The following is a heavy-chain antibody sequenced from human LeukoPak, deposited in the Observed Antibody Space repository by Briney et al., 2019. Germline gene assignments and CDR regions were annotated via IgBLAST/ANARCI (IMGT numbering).Heavy chain of an antibody. D-gene: IGHD3-22*01. CDR1: GFTFSSYA. J-gene: IGHJ5*02. CDR2: ISYDGSNK. V-gene: IGHV3-30*04. Sequence: GGSLRLSCAASGFTFSSYAMHWVRQAPGKGLEWVAVISYDGSNKYYADSVKGRFTISRDNSKNTLYLQMNSLRAEDTAVYYCARAVNYYDSSGYKDYNWFDPWGQGTLVTVSS. CDR3: ARAVNYYDSSGYKDYNWFDP.